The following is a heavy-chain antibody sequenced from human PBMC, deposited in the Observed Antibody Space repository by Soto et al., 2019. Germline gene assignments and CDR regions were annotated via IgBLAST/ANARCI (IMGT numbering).Heavy chain of an antibody. CDR1: GFSFSDYY. CDR2: ITSSGKFT. D-gene: IGHD6-13*01. J-gene: IGHJ4*02. CDR3: ARFSAAGRVFDY. Sequence: GGSLRLSCAASGFSFSDYYISWIRQAPWKTLEYISYITSSGKFTHHADSVKGRLTISRDNAKNSVFLQMNSLRVDDTGIYYCARFSAAGRVFDYWGQGTPVTVSS. V-gene: IGHV3-11*06.